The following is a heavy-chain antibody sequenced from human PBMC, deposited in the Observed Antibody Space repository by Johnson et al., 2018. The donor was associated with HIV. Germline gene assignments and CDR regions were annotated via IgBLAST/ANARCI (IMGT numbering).Heavy chain of an antibody. V-gene: IGHV3-33*06. J-gene: IGHJ3*01. CDR3: AKDKFMFLDNPVDAFDV. CDR1: GFIFSSYG. CDR2: IWYDGTNK. Sequence: QVQLVESGGGVVQPGRSLRLSCAASGFIFSSYGMHWVRQAPGKGLEWVAVIWYDGTNKYYADSVKGRFTISRDNSKNSLYLHMNSLRPDDTGVYYCAKDKFMFLDNPVDAFDVWGQGTMVTFSS. D-gene: IGHD3/OR15-3a*01.